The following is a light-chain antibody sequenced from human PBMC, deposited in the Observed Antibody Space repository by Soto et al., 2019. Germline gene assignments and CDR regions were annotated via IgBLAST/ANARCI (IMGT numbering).Light chain of an antibody. V-gene: IGKV3-15*01. Sequence: IVMTQSPATLSVSPGERATVSCRASQSVSSDLAWYQHKPGQAPRLLIYCASTRATGIPARFSGSGSVTEFTLTISGLQSEDFAVYYCQQYNNWPPWTFGQGTKVEIK. CDR3: QQYNNWPPWT. CDR2: CAS. J-gene: IGKJ1*01. CDR1: QSVSSD.